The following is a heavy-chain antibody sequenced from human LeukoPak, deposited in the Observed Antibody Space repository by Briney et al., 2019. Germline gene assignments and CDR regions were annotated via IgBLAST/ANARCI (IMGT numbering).Heavy chain of an antibody. CDR3: ARDLSTWIREMDV. D-gene: IGHD3-10*01. CDR2: MKENEGER. Sequence: GGSLRLSCEAAGFNFGVYLMTWVPQAPGRGLEWVATMKENEGERHYVDSVKGRFTISRDNARNSMYLQMNSLRAEDTAVYYCARDLSTWIREMDVWGKGTTVTVSS. CDR1: GFNFGVYL. J-gene: IGHJ6*04. V-gene: IGHV3-7*01.